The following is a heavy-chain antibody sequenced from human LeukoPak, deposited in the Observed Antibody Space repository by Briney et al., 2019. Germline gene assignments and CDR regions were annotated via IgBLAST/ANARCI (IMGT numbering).Heavy chain of an antibody. D-gene: IGHD5-24*01. CDR2: IIPIFGTA. CDR1: GYTFTSYG. V-gene: IGHV1-69*13. J-gene: IGHJ2*01. Sequence: GASVKVSCKASGYTFTSYGISWVRQAPGQGLEWMGGIIPIFGTANYAQKFQGRVTITADESTSTAYMELSSLRSEDTAVYYCASHSRWLQLQPWYFDLWGRGTLVTVSS. CDR3: ASHSRWLQLQPWYFDL.